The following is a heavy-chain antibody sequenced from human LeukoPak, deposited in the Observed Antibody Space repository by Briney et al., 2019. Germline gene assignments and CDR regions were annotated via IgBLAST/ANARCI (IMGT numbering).Heavy chain of an antibody. V-gene: IGHV3-30*02. CDR2: IRFDGSSK. CDR1: GLTFSSYG. D-gene: IGHD3-9*01. J-gene: IGHJ4*02. Sequence: GGSLRLSCAASGLTFSSYGMQWVRQAPGKGLEWVAFIRFDGSSKYYADSVKGRFTISRDNSKNTLYLQMNSLRAEDTAVYYCAKDIGLRYFDYWGQGTLVTVSS. CDR3: AKDIGLRYFDY.